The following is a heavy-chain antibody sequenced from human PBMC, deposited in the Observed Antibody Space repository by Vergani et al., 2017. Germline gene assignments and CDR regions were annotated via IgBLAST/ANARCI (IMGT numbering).Heavy chain of an antibody. V-gene: IGHV1-2*02. J-gene: IGHJ5*02. CDR3: ARDQVHNLYDLWSGYRSFKYNWFDP. CDR2: INPNSGGT. Sequence: QVQLVQSGAEVKKPGASVKVSCKASGYTFTGYYMHWVRQAPGQGLEWMGWINPNSGGTNYAQKFQGRVSMTRNTSISTVYMEMSRLRADDTAVYYCARDQVHNLYDLWSGYRSFKYNWFDPWGQGTLVTVSS. CDR1: GYTFTGYY. D-gene: IGHD3-3*01.